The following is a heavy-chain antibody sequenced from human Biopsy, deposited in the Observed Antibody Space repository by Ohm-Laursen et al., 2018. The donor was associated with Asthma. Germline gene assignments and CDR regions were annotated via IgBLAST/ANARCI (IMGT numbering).Heavy chain of an antibody. J-gene: IGHJ4*02. CDR2: IYSGGTS. CDR1: GFAVSRDH. V-gene: IGHV3-53*01. D-gene: IGHD6-19*01. CDR3: ARGDSSGWSHYYFDY. Sequence: GSLRLSCTAAGFAVSRDHMFWVRQAPGKGLEWVSVIYSGGTSHTADSVRGRFTISRDYSKNTLYLQMHSLRAEDTAVYYCARGDSSGWSHYYFDYWGQGTRSPSPQ.